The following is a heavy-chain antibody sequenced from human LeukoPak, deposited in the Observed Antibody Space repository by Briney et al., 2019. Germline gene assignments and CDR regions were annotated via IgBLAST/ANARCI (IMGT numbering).Heavy chain of an antibody. V-gene: IGHV4-59*01. CDR3: ARGESSSYYFDY. D-gene: IGHD6-13*01. J-gene: IGHJ4*02. CDR2: IYYSGST. CDR1: GGSISSYY. Sequence: SETLSLTCTVSGGSISSYYWSWIRQPPGKGLEWIGYIYYSGSTNYNPSLKSRVTISVDTSKNQFSLKLSSVTAADTAVYYCARGESSSYYFDYWGQGTLVTVSS.